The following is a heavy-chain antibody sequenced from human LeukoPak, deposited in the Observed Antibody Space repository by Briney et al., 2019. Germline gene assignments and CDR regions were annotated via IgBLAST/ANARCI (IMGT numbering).Heavy chain of an antibody. V-gene: IGHV1-8*01. CDR1: GYAFTTYD. CDR3: ARDGSRVYGSGSYYSGYYYYYMDV. J-gene: IGHJ6*03. D-gene: IGHD3-10*01. CDR2: MNPNSGNT. Sequence: ASVKVSCKASGYAFTTYDINWVRQATGQGLEWMGWMNPNSGNTGYAQKFQGRVTMTRNTPISTAYMELSSLRSEDTAVYYCARDGSRVYGSGSYYSGYYYYYMDVWGKGTTVTISS.